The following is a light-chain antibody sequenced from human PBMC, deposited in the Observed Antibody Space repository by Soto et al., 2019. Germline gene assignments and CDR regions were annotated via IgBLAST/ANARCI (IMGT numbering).Light chain of an antibody. CDR2: FAS. Sequence: DIPMTQSPSSLSASLGDRVTIPCRASQSISTYLNWYQQKPGKAPKLLIYFASSLQSGVPSRFSGSGSGTDFTLTISSLQPEDFATYYCQQSYSTPRTFGQGTKVEIK. CDR1: QSISTY. V-gene: IGKV1-39*01. CDR3: QQSYSTPRT. J-gene: IGKJ2*01.